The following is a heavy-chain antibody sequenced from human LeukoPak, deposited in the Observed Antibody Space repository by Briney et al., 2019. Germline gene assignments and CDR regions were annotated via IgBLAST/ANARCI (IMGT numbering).Heavy chain of an antibody. CDR2: INPSGGST. CDR3: ARGHRRNSSSWNRDPRSLDY. J-gene: IGHJ4*02. Sequence: ASVKVSCKASGYTFTSYYMHWVRQAPGQGLAWMGIINPSGGSTSYAQKFQGRVTMTRDTSTSTVYMELSSLRSEDTAVYYCARGHRRNSSSWNRDPRSLDYWGQGTLVTVSS. CDR1: GYTFTSYY. D-gene: IGHD6-13*01. V-gene: IGHV1-46*01.